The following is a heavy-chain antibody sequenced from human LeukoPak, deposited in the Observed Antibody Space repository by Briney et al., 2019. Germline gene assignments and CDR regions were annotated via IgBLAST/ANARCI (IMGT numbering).Heavy chain of an antibody. CDR3: ARGGIVRGPLIYDFWSGRYFDY. V-gene: IGHV1-46*01. CDR2: INPSGGST. D-gene: IGHD3-3*01. Sequence: ASVTVSCKASGYTFTSYYMHWVRQAPGQGLGWMGIINPSGGSTSYAQKFQGRVTMTRDTSTSTVYMELSSLRSEDTAVYYCARGGIVRGPLIYDFWSGRYFDYWGQGTLVTVSS. J-gene: IGHJ4*02. CDR1: GYTFTSYY.